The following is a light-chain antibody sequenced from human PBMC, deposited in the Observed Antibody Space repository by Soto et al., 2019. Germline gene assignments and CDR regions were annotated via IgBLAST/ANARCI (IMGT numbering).Light chain of an antibody. CDR1: QSISIH. CDR2: GAS. J-gene: IGKJ5*01. Sequence: DIQMTQSPSSLSASVGDRATIPCRASQSISIHLNWYQQKPGKAPNLLIYGASSLKSGVPARFRGSGSGTDFTLTISSLQPEDFAIYYCQQTYTTPEITFGQGTRLEI. CDR3: QQTYTTPEIT. V-gene: IGKV1-39*01.